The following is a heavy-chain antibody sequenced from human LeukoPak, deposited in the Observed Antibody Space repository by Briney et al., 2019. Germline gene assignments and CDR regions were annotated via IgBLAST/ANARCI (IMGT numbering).Heavy chain of an antibody. CDR1: GYTFTSYY. CDR2: ISPSGGST. Sequence: GASVKVSCKASGYTFTSYYMHWVRQAPGQGLEWMGIISPSGGSTSYAQKFQGRVTMTRDTSTSTVYMELSSLRSEDTAVYYCARGVRSYNSSGYNWFDPWGQGTLVTVSS. V-gene: IGHV1-46*01. CDR3: ARGVRSYNSSGYNWFDP. D-gene: IGHD3-22*01. J-gene: IGHJ5*02.